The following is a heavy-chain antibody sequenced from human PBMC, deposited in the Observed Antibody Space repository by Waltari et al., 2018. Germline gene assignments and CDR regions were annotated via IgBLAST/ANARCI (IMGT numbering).Heavy chain of an antibody. CDR2: IVRDGRIK. V-gene: IGHV3-74*01. CDR3: ARDYYYSIDY. J-gene: IGHJ4*02. CDR1: GFSFGSYW. D-gene: IGHD3-10*01. Sequence: EVQLVESGGGLVQPGGSLRLSCAASGFSFGSYWLNWVRQAPGKGMVVVSRIVRDGRIKSYADSVKGRFTIARDNAKNTLYLQMNSPRDEDTAVYYCARDYYYSIDYWGQGTVVTVSS.